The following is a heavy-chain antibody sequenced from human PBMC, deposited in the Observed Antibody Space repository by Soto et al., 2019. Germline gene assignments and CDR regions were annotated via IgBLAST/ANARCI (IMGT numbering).Heavy chain of an antibody. CDR3: ATVTTSSPTDY. J-gene: IGHJ4*02. Sequence: GSLRLSCAASGFTVSSNYMSWVRQAPGKGLEWVSVIYSGGSTYYADSVKGRFTISRDNSKNTLYLQMNSLRAEDTAVYYCATVTTSSPTDYWGQGTLVTVSS. CDR2: IYSGGST. D-gene: IGHD4-17*01. V-gene: IGHV3-66*01. CDR1: GFTVSSNY.